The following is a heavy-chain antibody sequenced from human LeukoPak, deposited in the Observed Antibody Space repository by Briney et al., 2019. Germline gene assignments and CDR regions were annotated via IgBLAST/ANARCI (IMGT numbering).Heavy chain of an antibody. V-gene: IGHV1-69*04. CDR3: ASGHQIRYYFDY. D-gene: IGHD3/OR15-3a*01. J-gene: IGHJ4*02. CDR1: GGTFSSYA. CDR2: IIPILGIA. Sequence: SVTVSCKASGGTFSSYAISWVRQAPGQGLEWMGRIIPILGIANYAQKFQGRVTITADKSTSTAYMELSSLRSEDTAVYYCASGHQIRYYFDYWGQGTLVTVSS.